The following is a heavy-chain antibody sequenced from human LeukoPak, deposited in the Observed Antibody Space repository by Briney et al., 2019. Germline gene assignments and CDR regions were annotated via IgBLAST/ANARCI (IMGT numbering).Heavy chain of an antibody. CDR2: IKQDGSEK. D-gene: IGHD3-16*01. Sequence: GGSLRLSCAASGFTFSSYAMSWVRQAPGKGLEWVANIKQDGSEKYYVDSVKGRFTISRDNAKNSLYLQMNSLRAEDTAVYYCAREGGGNWFDPWGQGTLVTVSS. CDR1: GFTFSSYA. V-gene: IGHV3-7*03. J-gene: IGHJ5*02. CDR3: AREGGGNWFDP.